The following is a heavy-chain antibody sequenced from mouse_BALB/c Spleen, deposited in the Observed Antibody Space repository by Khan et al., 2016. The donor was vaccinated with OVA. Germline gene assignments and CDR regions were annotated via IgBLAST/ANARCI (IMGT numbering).Heavy chain of an antibody. D-gene: IGHD1-1*01. V-gene: IGHV1S81*02. CDR1: GYTFTSFY. J-gene: IGHJ3*01. CDR2: INPNNGGT. CDR3: TRGGDGSTFAY. Sequence: QVQLKESGAELVKPGASVKLSCKASGYTFTSFYMYWVKQRPGQGLEWIGEINPNNGGTNVNEKFKSKATLTVDKSSRTAYMELSSLTSEDSAVYYGTRGGDGSTFAYWGQGTLVTVSA.